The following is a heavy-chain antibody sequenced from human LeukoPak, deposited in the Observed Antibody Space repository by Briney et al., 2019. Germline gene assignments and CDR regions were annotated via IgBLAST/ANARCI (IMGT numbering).Heavy chain of an antibody. CDR3: ARLWFGESVGHTSDY. Sequence: GASVKVSCKVSGYTLTELSMHWVRQAPGQGLEWMGWISAYNGNTNYAQKLQGRVTMTTDTSTSTAYMELRSLRSDDTAVYYCARLWFGESVGHTSDYWGQGTLVTVSS. CDR2: ISAYNGNT. CDR1: GYTLTELS. J-gene: IGHJ4*02. D-gene: IGHD3-10*01. V-gene: IGHV1-18*01.